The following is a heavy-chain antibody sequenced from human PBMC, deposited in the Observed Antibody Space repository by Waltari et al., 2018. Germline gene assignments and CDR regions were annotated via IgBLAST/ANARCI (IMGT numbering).Heavy chain of an antibody. D-gene: IGHD3-9*01. CDR1: GGPFSSYA. CDR2: IIPILGIA. Sequence: QVQLVQSGAEVKKPGSSVKVSCKASGGPFSSYAISWVRRAHGHGTEWMGVIIPILGIANYAQKFQGRVTITADESTSTAYMELSSLRSEDTAVYYCARAANYDILTGYYRYYYMDVWGKGTTVTVSS. V-gene: IGHV1-69*04. CDR3: ARAANYDILTGYYRYYYMDV. J-gene: IGHJ6*03.